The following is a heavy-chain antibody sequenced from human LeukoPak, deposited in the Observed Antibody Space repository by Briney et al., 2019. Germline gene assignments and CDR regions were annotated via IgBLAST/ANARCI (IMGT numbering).Heavy chain of an antibody. V-gene: IGHV3-53*01. CDR2: IYKDGSA. CDR3: AKMVVITGTDYFDY. J-gene: IGHJ4*02. D-gene: IGHD3-22*01. Sequence: GGSLRLSCAASGFTVSNEYMTWVRQAPGKGLEWLSVIYKDGSAYYADSVKGRFTISRDNSKNTVYLQMNSLKAEDTAVYYCAKMVVITGTDYFDYWGQGTLVTVSS. CDR1: GFTVSNEY.